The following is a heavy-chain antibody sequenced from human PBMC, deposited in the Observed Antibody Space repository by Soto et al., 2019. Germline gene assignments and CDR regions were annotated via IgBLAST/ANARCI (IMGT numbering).Heavy chain of an antibody. J-gene: IGHJ4*02. CDR3: AKRDSSGWYSSFDY. V-gene: IGHV3-23*01. CDR2: ISGSGGNT. Sequence: PGGSLRLSGAASGFTFSSYAMSWVRQVPGKGLERVSTISGSGGNTYYGDSAKGRFTISRDNSKNTLYRQMNSLRAEDTAVYYCAKRDSSGWYSSFDYWGQGTLVTVSS. D-gene: IGHD6-19*01. CDR1: GFTFSSYA.